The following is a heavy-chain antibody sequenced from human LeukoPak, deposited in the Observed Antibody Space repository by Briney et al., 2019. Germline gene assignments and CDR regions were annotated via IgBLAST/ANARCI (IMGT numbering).Heavy chain of an antibody. CDR3: ATDKFGSSWQGLFS. J-gene: IGHJ5*02. V-gene: IGHV1-24*01. CDR2: FDPEDGET. CDR1: GYTLTELS. D-gene: IGHD6-13*01. Sequence: SSVPVSCKVSGYTLTELSMHWVRQAPGKGLEWLGGFDPEDGETIYAQKFQGRVTMTEDTSTDTAYMELSSLRSEDTAVYYCATDKFGSSWQGLFSWGQGTLVTVSS.